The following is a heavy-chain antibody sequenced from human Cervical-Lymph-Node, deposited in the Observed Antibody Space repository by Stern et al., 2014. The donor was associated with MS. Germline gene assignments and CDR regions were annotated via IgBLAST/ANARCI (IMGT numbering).Heavy chain of an antibody. CDR3: ARGDHYYSYGLDV. J-gene: IGHJ6*02. V-gene: IGHV1-46*03. CDR2: IEPNGGTT. Sequence: QVQLVQSGAEVKKPGASVKVSCEASGYTLTSYSMHWVRQAPGQGLEWLGVIEPNGGTTRYAQKFQGRVSMTSDTSTTTVSIEVSGLTSADTAVYYCARGDHYYSYGLDVWGQGTTVTVSS. CDR1: GYTLTSYS.